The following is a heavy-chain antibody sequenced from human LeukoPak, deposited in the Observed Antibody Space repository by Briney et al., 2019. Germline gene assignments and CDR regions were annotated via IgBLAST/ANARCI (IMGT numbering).Heavy chain of an antibody. Sequence: SVKVSCKASGYTFTNYGISWVRQAPGQGLEWMGRIIPIFGTANYAQKFQGRVTITTDESTSTAYMELSSLRSEDTAVYYCAGLGYYDSSGYGYWGQGTLVTVSS. V-gene: IGHV1-69*05. CDR1: GYTFTNYG. J-gene: IGHJ4*02. CDR3: AGLGYYDSSGYGY. CDR2: IIPIFGTA. D-gene: IGHD3-22*01.